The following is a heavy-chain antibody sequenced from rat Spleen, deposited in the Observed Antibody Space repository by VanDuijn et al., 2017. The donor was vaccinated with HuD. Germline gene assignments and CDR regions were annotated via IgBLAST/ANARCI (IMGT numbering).Heavy chain of an antibody. CDR1: GFTYSNYV. V-gene: IGHV5-25*01. Sequence: EVQLVESGGGLVQPGRSLKLSCAASGFTYSNYVMVWVRQAPTKGLEGVASISTGGGNTYYRDSVKGRFTISRDIAKSTLFLQMDSLSSEDTATYYCARDYSNYFPYWYFDFWGPGTMVTVSS. D-gene: IGHD1-2*01. J-gene: IGHJ1*01. CDR2: ISTGGGNT. CDR3: ARDYSNYFPYWYFDF.